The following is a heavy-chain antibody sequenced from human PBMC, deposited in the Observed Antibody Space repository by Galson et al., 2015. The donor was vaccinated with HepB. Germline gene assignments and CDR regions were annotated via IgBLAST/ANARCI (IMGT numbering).Heavy chain of an antibody. J-gene: IGHJ6*02. CDR2: IIPIFGTA. Sequence: SVKVSCKASGGTFTSYAISWVRQAPGQGLEWLGGIIPIFGTAHYAQKFKGRVTITTDESTSTVYMELSSMIPEDADVYYCASPPTEGTRIVYSYGMDVWGQGTTVTVSS. CDR1: GGTFTSYA. CDR3: ASPPTEGTRIVYSYGMDV. D-gene: IGHD3-16*02. V-gene: IGHV1-69*05.